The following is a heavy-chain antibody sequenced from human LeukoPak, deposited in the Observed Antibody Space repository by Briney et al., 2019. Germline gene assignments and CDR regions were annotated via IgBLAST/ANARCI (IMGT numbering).Heavy chain of an antibody. CDR3: ARILTYYDFWSGYGPHYFDY. Sequence: ASVKVSCKASGYTFTSYGISWVRQAPGQGLEWMGWISAYNGNTNYAQKLQGRVTMTTDTSTSTAYMELRSLRSDDTAVYYCARILTYYDFWSGYGPHYFDYWGQGTLVTVSS. CDR2: ISAYNGNT. J-gene: IGHJ4*02. D-gene: IGHD3-3*01. CDR1: GYTFTSYG. V-gene: IGHV1-18*01.